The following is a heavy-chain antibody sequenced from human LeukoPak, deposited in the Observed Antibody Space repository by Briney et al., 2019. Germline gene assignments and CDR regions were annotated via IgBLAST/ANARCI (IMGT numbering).Heavy chain of an antibody. V-gene: IGHV3-64D*06. CDR1: GFTFSNYA. CDR2: INSHGGST. J-gene: IGHJ4*02. Sequence: GGSLRLSCSVSGFTFSNYAMHWVRQAPGKGLEYVSAINSHGGSTYYADSVEGRFTISRDNSKNTLYLQMNSLRAEDTAVYYCVKTIAVAGNFDYWGQGTLVTVSS. D-gene: IGHD6-19*01. CDR3: VKTIAVAGNFDY.